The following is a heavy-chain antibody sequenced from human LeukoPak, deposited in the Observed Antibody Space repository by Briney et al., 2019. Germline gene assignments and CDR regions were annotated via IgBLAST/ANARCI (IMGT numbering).Heavy chain of an antibody. CDR1: GGTFSSYA. CDR2: FDPEDGET. CDR3: ATGSDFSPYYYGMDV. D-gene: IGHD3-3*01. V-gene: IGHV1-24*01. J-gene: IGHJ6*02. Sequence: ASVKVSCKASGGTFSSYAISWVRQAPGKGLEWMGGFDPEDGETIYAQKFQGRVTMTEDTSTDTAYMELSSLRSEDTAVYYCATGSDFSPYYYGMDVWGQGTTVTVSS.